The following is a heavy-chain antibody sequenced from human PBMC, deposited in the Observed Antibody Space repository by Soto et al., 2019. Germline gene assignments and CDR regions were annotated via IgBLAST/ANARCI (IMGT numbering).Heavy chain of an antibody. CDR3: ARDRNSRSSNLENYNYYYMDV. Sequence: SVKVSCKASGRTFSSYNISWVRLAPGQRLEWMGRIIPILGIANYAQKFQGIVTLTADKSTSTAYMELSSLRSEDTAVYYCARDRNSRSSNLENYNYYYMDVWGTGTTVTVS. J-gene: IGHJ6*03. V-gene: IGHV1-69*04. D-gene: IGHD6-13*01. CDR2: IIPILGIA. CDR1: GRTFSSYN.